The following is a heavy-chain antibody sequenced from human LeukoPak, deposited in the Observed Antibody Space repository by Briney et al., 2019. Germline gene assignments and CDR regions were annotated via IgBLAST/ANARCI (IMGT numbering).Heavy chain of an antibody. CDR3: ARHASTVTTSGNYWYFDL. J-gene: IGHJ2*01. CDR2: IYTSGST. V-gene: IGHV4-61*02. CDR1: GGSISSGSYY. Sequence: SETLSLTCTVSGGSISSGSYYWSWIRQPAGKGLEWIGRIYTSGSTNYNPSLKSRVTISVDTSKNQFSLKLSSVTAADTAVYYCARHASTVTTSGNYWYFDLWGRGTLVTVSS. D-gene: IGHD4-17*01.